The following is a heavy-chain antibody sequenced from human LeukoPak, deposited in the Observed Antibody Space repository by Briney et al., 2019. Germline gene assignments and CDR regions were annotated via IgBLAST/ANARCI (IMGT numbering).Heavy chain of an antibody. J-gene: IGHJ6*02. Sequence: SGGSLRLSCAASGFTFSTYAMSWVRLAPGKGLEWVSGISGSGGSTYYADSEGRFTSSRDNSNNTLYVQMNSLRVEDTAVYYCAKSGGLSGSGRLAMDVWGQGTTVTVSS. CDR2: ISGSGGST. CDR3: AKSGGLSGSGRLAMDV. V-gene: IGHV3-23*01. D-gene: IGHD3-10*01. CDR1: GFTFSTYA.